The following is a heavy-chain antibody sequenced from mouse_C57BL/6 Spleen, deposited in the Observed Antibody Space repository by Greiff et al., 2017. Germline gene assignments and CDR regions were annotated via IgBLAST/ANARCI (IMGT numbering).Heavy chain of an antibody. CDR1: GYTFTDYY. Sequence: VQLQQSGPELVKPGASVKISCKASGYTFTDYYMNWVKQSHGQSLEWIGDINPNNGGTSYNQKFKGKATLTVDKSSSTAYMELRSLTSEDAAVYYCARGGYDAMDYWGQGTSVTVSS. CDR2: INPNNGGT. V-gene: IGHV1-26*01. J-gene: IGHJ4*01. CDR3: ARGGYDAMDY.